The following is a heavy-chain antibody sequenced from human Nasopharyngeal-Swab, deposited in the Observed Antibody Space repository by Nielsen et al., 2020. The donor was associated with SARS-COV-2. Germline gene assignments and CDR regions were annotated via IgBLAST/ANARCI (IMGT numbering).Heavy chain of an antibody. Sequence: GSLRLSCAASGFIFSDYAMNWVRQAPRKGLEWVSGMTGSGESTYYADSVKGRFAISRDNSKNTLYLQMNSLRAEDTAVYYCARARYYGSGSYNDPPLGAFDIWGQGTMVTVSS. CDR1: GFIFSDYA. D-gene: IGHD3-10*01. V-gene: IGHV3-23*01. J-gene: IGHJ3*02. CDR3: ARARYYGSGSYNDPPLGAFDI. CDR2: MTGSGEST.